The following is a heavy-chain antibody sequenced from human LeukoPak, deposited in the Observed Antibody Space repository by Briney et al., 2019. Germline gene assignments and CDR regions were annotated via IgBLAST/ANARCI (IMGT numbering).Heavy chain of an antibody. CDR1: GGSISSSSYY. V-gene: IGHV4-39*07. Sequence: SETLSLTCTVSGGSISSSSYYWGWIRQPPGKGLEWIGSIYYSGSTYYNPSLKSRVTISVDTSKNQFSLKLSSVTAADTAVYYCARVSHYYDSSGISPSFDYWGQGTLVTVSS. CDR2: IYYSGST. J-gene: IGHJ4*02. D-gene: IGHD3-22*01. CDR3: ARVSHYYDSSGISPSFDY.